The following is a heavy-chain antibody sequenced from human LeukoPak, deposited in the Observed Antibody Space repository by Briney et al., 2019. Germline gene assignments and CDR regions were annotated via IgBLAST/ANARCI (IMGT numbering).Heavy chain of an antibody. J-gene: IGHJ4*02. CDR1: GGSISSYY. V-gene: IGHV4-59*06. CDR2: IYYSGST. Sequence: SETLSLTCTVSGGSISSYYWSWIRQPPGKGLEWIGYIYYSGSTYYNTSLKSRLTISLDTSKNQFSLKLTSVTAADTAVYYCARLPDDYGPFDSWGQGALVTVSS. CDR3: ARLPDDYGPFDS. D-gene: IGHD4-17*01.